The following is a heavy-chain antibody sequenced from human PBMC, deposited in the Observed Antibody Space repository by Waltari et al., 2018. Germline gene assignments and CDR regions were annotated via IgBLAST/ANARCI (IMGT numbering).Heavy chain of an antibody. Sequence: QVQLQESGPGLVKPSQTLSLTCTVSGGSISSGSYYWSWIRQPAGKGLEWIGRIYTSGSTNYNHSLKSRVTISVDTSKNQFSLKLSSVTAADTAVYYCARESAVAGAFDYWGQGTLVTVSS. CDR1: GGSISSGSYY. CDR3: ARESAVAGAFDY. J-gene: IGHJ4*02. CDR2: IYTSGST. V-gene: IGHV4-61*02. D-gene: IGHD6-19*01.